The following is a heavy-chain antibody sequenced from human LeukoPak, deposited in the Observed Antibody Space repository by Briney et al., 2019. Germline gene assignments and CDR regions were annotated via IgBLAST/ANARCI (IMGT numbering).Heavy chain of an antibody. D-gene: IGHD3-10*01. CDR3: AKEQGWFGECSTY. CDR2: IGGNGGST. V-gene: IGHV3-23*01. CDR1: GFTFSSYA. Sequence: GGSLRLSCAASGFTFSSYAMSWVRQAPGKGLEWVSAIGGNGGSTYYAESVRGRFTISRDNSKNTLYLQMDSLRADDTALYYCAKEQGWFGECSTYWGQGTLVTVSS. J-gene: IGHJ4*02.